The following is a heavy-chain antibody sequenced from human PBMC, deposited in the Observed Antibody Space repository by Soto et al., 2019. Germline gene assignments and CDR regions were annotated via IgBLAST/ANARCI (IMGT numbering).Heavy chain of an antibody. CDR2: IKQDGSEK. V-gene: IGHV3-7*03. CDR3: ASGSYRGLTGAFDI. D-gene: IGHD1-26*01. J-gene: IGHJ3*02. CDR1: GFTFSSSW. Sequence: GGSLRLSWAASGFTFSSSWISWVPQAQGKGLEGEANIKQDGSEKYYVDSVKGRLPISRDNAKNSLYLQMNSLRAEDTAVYYCASGSYRGLTGAFDIWGQGTMVTVSS.